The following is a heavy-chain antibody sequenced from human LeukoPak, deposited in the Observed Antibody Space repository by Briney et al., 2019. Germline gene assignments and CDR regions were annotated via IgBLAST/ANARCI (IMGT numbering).Heavy chain of an antibody. CDR3: ARPIEGSGYDYPVFDY. D-gene: IGHD5-12*01. Sequence: SETLSLTCVVSGDSIRSYSHYWGWIRQPPGKGLEWIGSIHYSGSTFFNPSLESRVTISVDTSKNQFSLKLRSVTATDTAMYYCARPIEGSGYDYPVFDYWGREPWSPSPQ. J-gene: IGHJ4*02. V-gene: IGHV4-39*01. CDR2: IHYSGST. CDR1: GDSIRSYSHY.